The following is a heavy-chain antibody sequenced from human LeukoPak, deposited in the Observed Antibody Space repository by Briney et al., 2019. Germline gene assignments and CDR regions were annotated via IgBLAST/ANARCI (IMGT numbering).Heavy chain of an antibody. CDR3: ARLGHSGSYLFDY. CDR1: GFTVSSNY. CDR2: IYSGGST. D-gene: IGHD1-26*01. Sequence: PGGSLRLSCAASGFTVSSNYMSWVRQAPGKGLEWASVIYSGGSTYYADSVKGRFTISRDNSKSTLYLQMNSLRAEDTAVYYCARLGHSGSYLFDYWGQGTLVTVSS. J-gene: IGHJ4*02. V-gene: IGHV3-53*01.